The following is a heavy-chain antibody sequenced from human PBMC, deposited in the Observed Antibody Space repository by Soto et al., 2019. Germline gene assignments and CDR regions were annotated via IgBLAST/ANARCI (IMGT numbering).Heavy chain of an antibody. CDR3: ARGGSDGEDY. CDR1: GGTFSSYA. J-gene: IGHJ4*02. V-gene: IGHV1-69*01. Sequence: QVQLVQSGAEVKKPGSSVKVSCKASGGTFSSYAISWVRQAPGQGLEWMGGTIPSFGTANYSQKFQGRVAIPADEYKSTAYMELSSLRSEDTDVYYCARGGSDGEDYWGQGNLGTVSS. CDR2: TIPSFGTA. D-gene: IGHD5-18*01.